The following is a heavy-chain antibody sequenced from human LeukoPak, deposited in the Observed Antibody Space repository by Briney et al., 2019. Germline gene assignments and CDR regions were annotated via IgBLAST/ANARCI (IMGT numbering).Heavy chain of an antibody. D-gene: IGHD2-15*01. Sequence: GASLQISCKGSGYNFTSYWIGWVRQMPGKGLEWMGIIYPGDSDTRYSPSFQGQVTISADKSISTAYLQWSSLKASDTAMYYCARPYCSGGSCYFDYWGQGTLVTVSS. CDR1: GYNFTSYW. J-gene: IGHJ4*02. V-gene: IGHV5-51*01. CDR2: IYPGDSDT. CDR3: ARPYCSGGSCYFDY.